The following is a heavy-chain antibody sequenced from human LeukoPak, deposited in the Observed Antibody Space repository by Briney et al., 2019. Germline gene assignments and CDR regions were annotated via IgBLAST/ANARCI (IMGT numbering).Heavy chain of an antibody. CDR2: ISAYSGNR. D-gene: IGHD1-26*01. V-gene: IGHV1-18*01. CDR3: ARHSGSELFFDY. J-gene: IGHJ4*02. CDR1: GYTFTSFG. Sequence: GASVKVSCKASGYTFTSFGFSWMRQAPGQGLEWMGWISAYSGNRNYAQRVQGRVTMTTDTSTSTAYMELRSLRSDDTAVYYCARHSGSELFFDYWGQGTLVTVSS.